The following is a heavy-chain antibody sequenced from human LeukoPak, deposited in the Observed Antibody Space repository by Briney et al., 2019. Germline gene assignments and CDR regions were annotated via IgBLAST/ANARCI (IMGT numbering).Heavy chain of an antibody. CDR2: INHSGST. CDR1: GGSFSGYY. CDR3: ARGVLGGLLWFGELSDWFDP. J-gene: IGHJ5*02. V-gene: IGHV4-34*01. Sequence: PSETLSLTCAVYGGSFSGYYWSWIRQPPGKGLEWIGEINHSGSTNYNPSLKSRVTISVDTSKNQFPLKLSSVTAADTAVYYCARGVLGGLLWFGELSDWFDPWGQGTLVTVSS. D-gene: IGHD3-10*01.